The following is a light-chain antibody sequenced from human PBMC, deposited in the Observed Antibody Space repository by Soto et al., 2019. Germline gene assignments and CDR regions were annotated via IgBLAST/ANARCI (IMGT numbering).Light chain of an antibody. V-gene: IGKV3-20*01. CDR2: GAS. J-gene: IGKJ4*01. CDR3: QQYDSSPLT. CDR1: QSVSSSY. Sequence: EIVLTQSPGTLSLSPGERATLSCSASQSVSSSYLAWYQQKPGQAPRLLIYGASSRATGIPDRFSGSGSGTEFTLTISRLEPEDFAVYYCQQYDSSPLTFGGGPKVEIK.